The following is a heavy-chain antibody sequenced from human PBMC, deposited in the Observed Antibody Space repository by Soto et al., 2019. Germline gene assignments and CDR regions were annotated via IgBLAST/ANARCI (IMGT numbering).Heavy chain of an antibody. Sequence: EVQLLESGGGLVQPGGSLRLSCAASGFTFSSSAMSWVRQAPGRGLEWVSRISGGGNSTYYADSVKGRFTISRDKSQNTLYLQMNSLIVEDTALYYCAKDRVYRSSCYGSLVGFDIWGQGTMVTLSS. V-gene: IGHV3-23*01. CDR1: GFTFSSSA. D-gene: IGHD6-13*01. J-gene: IGHJ3*02. CDR2: ISGGGNST. CDR3: AKDRVYRSSCYGSLVGFDI.